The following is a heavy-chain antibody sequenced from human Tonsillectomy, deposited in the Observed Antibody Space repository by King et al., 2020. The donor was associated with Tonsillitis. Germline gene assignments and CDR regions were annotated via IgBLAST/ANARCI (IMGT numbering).Heavy chain of an antibody. Sequence: VQLVESGGGLVQPGGSLRLSCAASGFTFSSYAMSWVRQAPGKGLEWVSTISGRGGSTHYAESVKGRFTISRDMSKNTLYLQMISLRAEDTAVYYCAKDLRGDSYGDMDVWGKGTTVTVSS. J-gene: IGHJ6*03. CDR1: GFTFSSYA. CDR2: ISGRGGST. D-gene: IGHD5-18*01. V-gene: IGHV3-23*04. CDR3: AKDLRGDSYGDMDV.